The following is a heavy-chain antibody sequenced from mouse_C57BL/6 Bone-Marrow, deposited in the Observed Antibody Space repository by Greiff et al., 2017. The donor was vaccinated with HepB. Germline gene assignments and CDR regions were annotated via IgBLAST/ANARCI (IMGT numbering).Heavy chain of an antibody. Sequence: VQLQQSGAELVRPGASVKLSCTASGFNIKDDYMHWVKQWPEQGLEWIGWIDPENGDTEYASKFQGKATITADTSSNTAYLQLSSLTSEDTAVYYCTTGLRRRTWFAYWGQGTLVTVSA. CDR3: TTGLRRRTWFAY. CDR2: IDPENGDT. V-gene: IGHV14-4*01. J-gene: IGHJ3*01. CDR1: GFNIKDDY. D-gene: IGHD2-2*01.